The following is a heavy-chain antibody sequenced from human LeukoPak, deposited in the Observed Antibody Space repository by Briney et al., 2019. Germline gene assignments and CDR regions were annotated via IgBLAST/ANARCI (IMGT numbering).Heavy chain of an antibody. J-gene: IGHJ4*02. CDR2: INHSGST. CDR3: ARAPMAEYYLDY. V-gene: IGHV4-34*01. D-gene: IGHD3-10*01. CDR1: GGSLSGYY. Sequence: SETLSLTCAVYGGSLSGYYWSWIRQPPGKGLEWIGEINHSGSTNYNPSLKSRVTISVDTSKNQFSLKLSSVTAADTAVYYCARAPMAEYYLDYWGQGTLVTVSS.